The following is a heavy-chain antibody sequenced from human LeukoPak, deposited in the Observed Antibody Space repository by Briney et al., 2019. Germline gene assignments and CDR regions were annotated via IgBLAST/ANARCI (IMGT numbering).Heavy chain of an antibody. D-gene: IGHD2-15*01. CDR2: ISTNGGST. Sequence: PGGSLRLSCSASGFTFSSYAMHWVRQAPGKGLEYVSAISTNGGSTYYGDSVKGRFTISRDNSKNTLYLQMSSLRAEDTAVYYCVKVWGRDIGAFDIWGQGTVVTAFS. CDR3: VKVWGRDIGAFDI. CDR1: GFTFSSYA. J-gene: IGHJ3*02. V-gene: IGHV3-64D*09.